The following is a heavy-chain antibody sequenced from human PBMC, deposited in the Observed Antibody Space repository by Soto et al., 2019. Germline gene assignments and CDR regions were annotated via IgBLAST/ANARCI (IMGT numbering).Heavy chain of an antibody. CDR1: GGSISNSY. D-gene: IGHD3-10*01. CDR3: ARHSPPFFYGSGPWDV. J-gene: IGHJ6*02. CDR2: IYSSRST. Sequence: PSETLSPTCTFSGGSISNSYWSWIRQSPGKGQKWIGYIYSSRSTNYKPSLKSRVTISVDTSKNHFSLKLSSLSAADTVVYYCARHSPPFFYGSGPWDVWGQGTTVT. V-gene: IGHV4-59*08.